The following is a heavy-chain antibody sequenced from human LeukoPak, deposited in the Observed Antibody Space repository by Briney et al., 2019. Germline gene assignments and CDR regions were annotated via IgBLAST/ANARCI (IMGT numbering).Heavy chain of an antibody. J-gene: IGHJ6*02. CDR2: INPDGSTT. V-gene: IGHV3-74*01. CDR3: GRTTMVRGGRYYYYGMDV. CDR1: EFTFSIYW. Sequence: GGSLRFSCVASEFTFSIYWIHWVRQAPGKGLVWVSRINPDGSTTDYADSVKGRFTISRDNAKNTLYLQMNSLRAEDTAVYYCGRTTMVRGGRYYYYGMDVWGQGATVTVSS. D-gene: IGHD3-10*01.